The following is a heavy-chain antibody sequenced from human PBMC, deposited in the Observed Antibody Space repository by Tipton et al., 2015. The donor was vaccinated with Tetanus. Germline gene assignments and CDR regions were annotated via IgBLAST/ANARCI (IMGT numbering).Heavy chain of an antibody. D-gene: IGHD3-16*02. CDR2: ISGSRLTP. J-gene: IGHJ4*02. CDR3: ASGPHYDNLWKSYLYFSY. Sequence: SLRLSCAASGFTFKSYTVNWVRQAPGNGLEWVAAISGSRLTPYYADSVKGRFTISRDNSKNTLSLQLNSLRADDTAIYYCASGPHYDNLWKSYLYFSYWGQGTLVTVSS. CDR1: GFTFKSYT. V-gene: IGHV3-23*01.